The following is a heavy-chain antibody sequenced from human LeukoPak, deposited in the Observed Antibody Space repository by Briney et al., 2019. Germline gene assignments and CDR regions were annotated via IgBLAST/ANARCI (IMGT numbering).Heavy chain of an antibody. J-gene: IGHJ4*02. CDR1: GGSISSSSYY. D-gene: IGHD6-6*01. CDR2: IYYSGST. V-gene: IGHV4-39*02. CDR3: ARDSRAARPDY. Sequence: KPSETLSLTCTVAGGSISSSSYYWGWIRQPPGKGLEWIGSIYYSGSTYYNPSLKSRVTISVDTSKNQFSLKLSSVTAADTAVYYCARDSRAARPDYWGQGTLVTVSS.